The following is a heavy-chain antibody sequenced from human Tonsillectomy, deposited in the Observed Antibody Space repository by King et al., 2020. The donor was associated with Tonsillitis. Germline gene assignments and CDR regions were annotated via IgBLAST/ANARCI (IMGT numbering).Heavy chain of an antibody. Sequence: QLVQSGAEVKKPGASVKVSCKASGYTFTGYYMHWVRQAPGQGLEWMGWINPNSGDTNNAQKFEGRVTMTRDTSISTAYMELSRLRSDDTAVYFCATKVPGAEDYYYYYAMDVWGQGTTVTVSS. D-gene: IGHD3-10*01. J-gene: IGHJ6*02. CDR1: GYTFTGYY. CDR3: ATKVPGAEDYYYYYAMDV. CDR2: INPNSGDT. V-gene: IGHV1-2*02.